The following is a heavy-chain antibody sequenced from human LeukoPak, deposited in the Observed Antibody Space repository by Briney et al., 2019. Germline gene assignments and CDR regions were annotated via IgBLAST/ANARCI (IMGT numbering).Heavy chain of an antibody. CDR2: LYYSGST. Sequence: PSETLSLTCTVSGASISSYYWSWIRQPPGKGLEWIGYLYYSGSTNYNPSLKSRVTISVDTSKNQFSLQLSSVTAADTAVYYCATQKWIGTFHYWGQGALVTVSS. V-gene: IGHV4-59*01. D-gene: IGHD3-10*01. CDR1: GASISSYY. J-gene: IGHJ4*02. CDR3: ATQKWIGTFHY.